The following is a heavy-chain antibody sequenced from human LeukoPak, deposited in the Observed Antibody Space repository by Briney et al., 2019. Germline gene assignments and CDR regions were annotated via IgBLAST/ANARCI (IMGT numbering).Heavy chain of an antibody. CDR1: GFAFSTYS. CDR3: AADGWGRNSGAYDY. D-gene: IGHD2-15*01. J-gene: IGHJ4*02. CDR2: ISYDGNNK. Sequence: PGGSLRLSGKTSGFAFSTYSMNWVRQAPGKGLEWVAVISYDGNNKYYADSVKGRFTISRDNSKNTLYLQMNSLRAEDTAVYYCAADGWGRNSGAYDYWGQGNLVTVSS. V-gene: IGHV3-30-3*01.